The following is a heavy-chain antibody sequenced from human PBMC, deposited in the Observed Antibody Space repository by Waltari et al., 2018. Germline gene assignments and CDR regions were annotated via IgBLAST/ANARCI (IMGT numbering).Heavy chain of an antibody. J-gene: IGHJ4*02. CDR3: LNYDFDS. V-gene: IGHV3-74*01. Sequence: DVQVVESGGGLVRPGGSLRLSCIGSGFNFSNYFIHWVRQAPGEGPVVGGRINNDGRIVNYAGSGKGRFSISRDNAKSTVYLQMNNLRGEDTALYHCLNYDFDSWGQGTLVTVSS. CDR1: GFNFSNYF. D-gene: IGHD1-7*01. CDR2: INNDGRIV.